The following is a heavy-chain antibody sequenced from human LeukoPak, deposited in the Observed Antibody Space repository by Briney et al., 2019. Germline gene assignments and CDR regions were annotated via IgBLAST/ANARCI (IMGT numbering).Heavy chain of an antibody. J-gene: IGHJ4*02. CDR2: ISGSGGST. D-gene: IGHD3-22*01. CDR1: GFTFSSYS. V-gene: IGHV3-23*01. CDR3: AKDVVVITRYYFDY. Sequence: GGSLRLSCAASGFTFSSYSMSWVRQAPGKGLEWVSAISGSGGSTYYADSVKGRFTISRDNSKNTLYLQMNSLRAEDTAVYYCAKDVVVITRYYFDYWGQGTLVTVSS.